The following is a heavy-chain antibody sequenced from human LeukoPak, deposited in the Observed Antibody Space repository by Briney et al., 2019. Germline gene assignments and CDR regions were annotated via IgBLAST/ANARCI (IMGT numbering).Heavy chain of an antibody. Sequence: PSETLSLTCAVYGGSFSGYYWSWIRQPPGKGLEWIGEINHSGSTNYNPSLKSRVTISVDTSKNQFSLKLSSVTAADTAVYYCARVLVPYDSSGYSASFDYWGQETLVTVSS. J-gene: IGHJ4*02. CDR2: INHSGST. CDR3: ARVLVPYDSSGYSASFDY. D-gene: IGHD3-22*01. CDR1: GGSFSGYY. V-gene: IGHV4-34*01.